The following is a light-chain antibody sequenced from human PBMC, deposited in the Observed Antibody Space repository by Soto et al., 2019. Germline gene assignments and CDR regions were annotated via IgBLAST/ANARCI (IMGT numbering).Light chain of an antibody. J-gene: IGKJ5*01. CDR3: QHNVNPPPIP. CDR2: GVS. V-gene: IGKV3-20*01. Sequence: EIGLTQSPGTLSLSPGERATLSCRASQSVSNTYFAWYQQKPGQAPTLLICGVSSRATCIPDRFSGSGSGTVFTIPISRLEPEDLAVYYCQHNVNPPPIPFGQGTRLQIK. CDR1: QSVSNTY.